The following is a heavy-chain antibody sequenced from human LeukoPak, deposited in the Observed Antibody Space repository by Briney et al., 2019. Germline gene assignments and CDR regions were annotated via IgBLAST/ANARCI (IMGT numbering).Heavy chain of an antibody. CDR3: ARAKGLDGDSYFDY. D-gene: IGHD4-17*01. J-gene: IGHJ4*02. V-gene: IGHV4-59*01. Sequence: SETLSLTCTVSGGSISSYYWSWIRQPPGKGLEWIGYIYYSGSTNYNPSLKSRVTISVDTSKNQFSLKLSSVTAADTAVYYCARAKGLDGDSYFDYWGQGTLVTVSS. CDR1: GGSISSYY. CDR2: IYYSGST.